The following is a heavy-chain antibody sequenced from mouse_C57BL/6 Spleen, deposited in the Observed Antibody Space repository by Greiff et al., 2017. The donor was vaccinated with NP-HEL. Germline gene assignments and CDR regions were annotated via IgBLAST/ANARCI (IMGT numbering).Heavy chain of an antibody. CDR1: GFTFSNYW. Sequence: EVKLMESGGGLVQPGGSMKLSCVASGFTFSNYWMNWVRQSPEKGLEWVAQIRLKSDNYATHYAESVKGGFTISRDDSKSSVYLQMNNLRAEDTGIYYCTGYYSWFAYWGQGTLVTVSA. V-gene: IGHV6-3*01. D-gene: IGHD2-1*01. CDR2: IRLKSDNYAT. J-gene: IGHJ3*01. CDR3: TGYYSWFAY.